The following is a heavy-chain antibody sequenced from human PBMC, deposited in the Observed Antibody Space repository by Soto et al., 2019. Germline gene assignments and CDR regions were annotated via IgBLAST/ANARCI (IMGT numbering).Heavy chain of an antibody. J-gene: IGHJ5*02. CDR1: GFSLSTSGVG. Sequence: SGPTLVKPTQTLTLTCTFSGFSLSTSGVGVGWIRQPPGKALEWLALSYWADDKRYSPSLKGRHTITKDTSKNQVVITMTNMDPVDTATYYCAHSLTYQQPGNWFDPWGQGTLVTVSS. V-gene: IGHV2-5*02. D-gene: IGHD2-2*01. CDR3: AHSLTYQQPGNWFDP. CDR2: SYWADDK.